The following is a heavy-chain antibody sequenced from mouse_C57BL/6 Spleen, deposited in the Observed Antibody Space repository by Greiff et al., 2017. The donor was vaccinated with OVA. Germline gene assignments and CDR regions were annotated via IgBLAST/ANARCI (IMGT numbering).Heavy chain of an antibody. J-gene: IGHJ4*01. CDR1: GYTFTSYW. V-gene: IGHV1-59*01. D-gene: IGHD6-5*01. CDR2: IDPSDSYT. CDR3: ARSGDAGAMDY. Sequence: VQLQQPGAELVRPGTSVKLSCKASGYTFTSYWMHWVKQRPGQGLEWIGVIDPSDSYTNYNQKFKGKATLTVDTSSSTAYMQLSSLTSEYSAVYYCARSGDAGAMDYWGQGTSVTVSS.